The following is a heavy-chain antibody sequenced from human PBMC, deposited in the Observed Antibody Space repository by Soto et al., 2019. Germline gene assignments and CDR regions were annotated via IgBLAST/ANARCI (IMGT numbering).Heavy chain of an antibody. Sequence: QVQLQESGPGLVKPSGNLSLTCAVSGGSISSDSWWSWVRQPPGKGLEWIGEIYDNGDTHISPSLKSRVTLSVDRSKIQISLKLTSVTAADTAVYCCAYNPCGGGTCHSALDIWGQGTMVTVSS. J-gene: IGHJ3*02. CDR1: GGSISSDSW. CDR2: IYDNGDT. D-gene: IGHD2-21*01. V-gene: IGHV4-4*01. CDR3: AYNPCGGGTCHSALDI.